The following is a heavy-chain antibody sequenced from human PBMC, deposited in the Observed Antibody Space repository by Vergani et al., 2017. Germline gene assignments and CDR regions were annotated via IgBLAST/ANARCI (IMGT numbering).Heavy chain of an antibody. CDR3: ASTHDFSSLYSSYNWFDP. CDR2: IYAGDSDV. J-gene: IGHJ5*02. D-gene: IGHD3-3*01. Sequence: EVQLVQSGAEVKKPGEPLKISCQGSGYSITNYWIAWVRQRPGKGLEWMGIIYAGDSDVRYSPSFQDQVTMSVDKSLSTAYLQWSSLKASDTATYYCASTHDFSSLYSSYNWFDPWGQGTQVTVSS. CDR1: GYSITNYW. V-gene: IGHV5-51*03.